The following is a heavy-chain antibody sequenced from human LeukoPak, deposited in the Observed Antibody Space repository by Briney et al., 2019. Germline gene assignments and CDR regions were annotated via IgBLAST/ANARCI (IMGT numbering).Heavy chain of an antibody. D-gene: IGHD3-22*01. CDR2: IYPGDSDT. Sequence: GESLKISCKGSGYSFTSYWIGWVRQMPGKGLEWMGIIYPGDSDTRYSPSFQGQVTISADKSISTAYLQWSSLKASDTAMYYCARHPVVSGYYIHFDYWGQGTLVTVSS. CDR1: GYSFTSYW. V-gene: IGHV5-51*01. J-gene: IGHJ4*02. CDR3: ARHPVVSGYYIHFDY.